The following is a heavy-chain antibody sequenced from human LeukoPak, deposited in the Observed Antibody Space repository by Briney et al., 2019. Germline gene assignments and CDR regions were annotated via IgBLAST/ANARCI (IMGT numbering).Heavy chain of an antibody. Sequence: ASVKVSCKASGYAFTSYAISWVRQAPGQGLEWMGGIIPIFGTANYAQKFQGRVTITADKSTSTAYMELSSLRSEDTAVYYCARSVRLNDAFDIWGQGTMVTVSS. CDR2: IIPIFGTA. V-gene: IGHV1-69*06. J-gene: IGHJ3*02. CDR3: ARSVRLNDAFDI. D-gene: IGHD3-16*01. CDR1: GYAFTSYA.